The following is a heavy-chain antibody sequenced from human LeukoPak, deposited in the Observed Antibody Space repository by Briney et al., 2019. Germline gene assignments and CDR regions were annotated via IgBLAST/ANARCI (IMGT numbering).Heavy chain of an antibody. V-gene: IGHV1-69*13. CDR1: GGTFSSYA. D-gene: IGHD5-18*01. J-gene: IGHJ6*03. Sequence: ASVKVSCKASGGTFSSYAISWVRQAPGQGLEWMGGIIPIFGTANYAQKFQGRVTITADESTSTAYMELSSLRSEDTAVYYCAKDFGYSYYYYYMDVWGKGTTVTVSS. CDR2: IIPIFGTA. CDR3: AKDFGYSYYYYYMDV.